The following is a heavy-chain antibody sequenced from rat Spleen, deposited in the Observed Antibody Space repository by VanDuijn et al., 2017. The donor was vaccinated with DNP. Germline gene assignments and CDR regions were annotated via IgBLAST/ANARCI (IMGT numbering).Heavy chain of an antibody. Sequence: EVQLVESGGGLVQPGRSMKLSCAASGFTFSNYDMAWVRQAPTKGLEWVASISYDGSDTYYRDSMKGRFTISRDNAKSTLYLQMDSLRSEDTATYYCARHRTIMPYYYAMDAWGQGASVTVSS. CDR2: ISYDGSDT. D-gene: IGHD1-12*01. V-gene: IGHV5-25*01. CDR1: GFTFSNYD. J-gene: IGHJ4*01. CDR3: ARHRTIMPYYYAMDA.